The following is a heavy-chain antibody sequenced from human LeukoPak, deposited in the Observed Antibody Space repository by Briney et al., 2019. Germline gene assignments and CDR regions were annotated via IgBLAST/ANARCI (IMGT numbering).Heavy chain of an antibody. V-gene: IGHV3-73*01. CDR2: IRSKANSYAT. D-gene: IGHD6-19*01. CDR1: GFTFSGSA. Sequence: RGGSLRLSCAASGFTFSGSAMHWVRQASGKGLEWVGRIRSKANSYATAYAASVKGRFTISRDDSKNTAYLQMNSLKTEDTAVYYCTSHDYSSGWPTDEFDYWGQGTLVTVSS. CDR3: TSHDYSSGWPTDEFDY. J-gene: IGHJ4*02.